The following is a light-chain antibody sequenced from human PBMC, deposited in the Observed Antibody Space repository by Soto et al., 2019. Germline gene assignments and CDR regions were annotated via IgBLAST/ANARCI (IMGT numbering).Light chain of an antibody. CDR2: EVS. CDR1: SSDVGGYNY. CDR3: SSYTSSSKYV. V-gene: IGLV2-14*01. Sequence: QSVLTQPASVSGSPGQSITISCTGTSSDVGGYNYVSWYQQHPGKAPKLMIYEVSNRPSGVSNRFSGSKSGNTASLTISGLQAEDEADYYCSSYTSSSKYVFGTGTKLT. J-gene: IGLJ1*01.